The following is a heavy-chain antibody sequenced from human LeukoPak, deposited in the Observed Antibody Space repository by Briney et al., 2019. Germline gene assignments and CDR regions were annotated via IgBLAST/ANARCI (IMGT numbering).Heavy chain of an antibody. CDR3: VRFSARPQQLVKYAFDI. V-gene: IGHV4-31*03. D-gene: IGHD6-13*01. J-gene: IGHJ3*02. Sequence: SQTLSLTCTVSGGSISSGGYYWSWIRQHPGKGLEWIGYIYYSGSTYYNPSLKSRVTISVDTSKNQFSLKLSSVTAADTAVYYCVRFSARPQQLVKYAFDIWGQGTMVTVSS. CDR1: GGSISSGGYY. CDR2: IYYSGST.